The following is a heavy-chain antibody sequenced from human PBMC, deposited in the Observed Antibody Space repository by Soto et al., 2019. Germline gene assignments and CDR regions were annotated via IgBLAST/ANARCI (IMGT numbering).Heavy chain of an antibody. Sequence: GGSLRLSCVASGFTFNKYAMYSVRQAPGEGLEWILGIIASGGRTFYAESVKSRVTISRDNPKNTLFLELNDLRDDDTALYYFAHDCQGGGTCQAMWDYNGMGVWGQGTTVTVSS. CDR3: AHDCQGGGTCQAMWDYNGMGV. CDR2: IIASGGRT. CDR1: GFTFNKYA. V-gene: IGHV3-23*01. J-gene: IGHJ6*02. D-gene: IGHD2-15*01.